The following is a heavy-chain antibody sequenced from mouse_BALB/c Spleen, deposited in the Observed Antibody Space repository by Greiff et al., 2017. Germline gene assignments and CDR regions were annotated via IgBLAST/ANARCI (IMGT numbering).Heavy chain of an antibody. D-gene: IGHD1-1*01. Sequence: VQLQQSGAELMKPGASVKISCKATGYTFSSYWIEWVKQRPGHGLEWIGEILPGSGSTNYNEKFKGKATFTADTSSNTAYMQLSSLTSEDSAVYYCARGGVVAYYYAMDYWGQGTSVTVSS. CDR2: ILPGSGST. CDR3: ARGGVVAYYYAMDY. CDR1: GYTFSSYW. J-gene: IGHJ4*01. V-gene: IGHV1-9*01.